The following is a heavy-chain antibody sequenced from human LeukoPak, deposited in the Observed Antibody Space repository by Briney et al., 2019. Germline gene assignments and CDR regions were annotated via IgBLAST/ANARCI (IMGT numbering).Heavy chain of an antibody. D-gene: IGHD2-15*01. V-gene: IGHV3-7*04. CDR1: GFTFSSYW. CDR3: ARVDCSGGSCFSGFDY. J-gene: IGHJ4*02. Sequence: GGALELSCAVSGFTFSSYWMGWVRPAPGKGLEWVANIKPDGSEGFYVGSLKGRFTISRDNAKNSLYLQMNSLRAEDTAVYYCARVDCSGGSCFSGFDYWGQGTLVTVAS. CDR2: IKPDGSEG.